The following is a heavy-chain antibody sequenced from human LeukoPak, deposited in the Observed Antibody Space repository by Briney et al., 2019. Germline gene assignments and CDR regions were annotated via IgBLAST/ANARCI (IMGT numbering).Heavy chain of an antibody. Sequence: GQSLKIACKGSGYSFTSYWMGWVRQMPGQGLECFGIIYPGDSDHTSSPSFQGPLTISAEKSISTDYLQWSSLKASDTAMYYCARREATTFDYWGQGTLVTVSS. D-gene: IGHD5-24*01. J-gene: IGHJ4*02. CDR2: IYPGDSDH. CDR1: GYSFTSYW. CDR3: ARREATTFDY. V-gene: IGHV5-51*01.